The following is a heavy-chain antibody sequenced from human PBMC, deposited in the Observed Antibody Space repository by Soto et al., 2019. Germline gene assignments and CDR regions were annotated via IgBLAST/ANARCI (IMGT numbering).Heavy chain of an antibody. CDR1: GFTFSSYG. CDR3: ARGGFGGVIAALFFDY. CDR2: IWYDGSNK. V-gene: IGHV3-33*01. J-gene: IGHJ4*02. Sequence: QVQLVESGGGVVQPGRSLRLSCAASGFTFSSYGMHWVRQAPGKGLEWVAVIWYDGSNKYYADSVKGRFTISRDNSKNTLYLQMNSLRAEDRAVYYCARGGFGGVIAALFFDYWGQGTLVTVSS. D-gene: IGHD3-16*02.